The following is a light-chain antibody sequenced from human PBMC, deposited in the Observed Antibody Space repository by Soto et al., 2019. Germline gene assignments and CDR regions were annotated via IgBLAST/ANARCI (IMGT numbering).Light chain of an antibody. J-gene: IGKJ1*01. CDR1: QDISSF. CDR2: AAS. CDR3: QKYNGAPQT. V-gene: IGKV1-27*01. Sequence: DIQMTQSPSSLSASVGDRVTITCRASQDISSFLAWYQQKPGKVPKLLINAASTLQSGVPSRFSGSGSGSDFTLTISSLQPEDFATYFCQKYNGAPQTFGQGTKVEIK.